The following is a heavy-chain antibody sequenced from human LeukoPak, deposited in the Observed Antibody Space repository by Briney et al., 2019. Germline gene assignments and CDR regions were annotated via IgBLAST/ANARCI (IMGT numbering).Heavy chain of an antibody. Sequence: SVKVSCKASGFTFSTDTIQWVRQARGQRLDWIGWIVVDSAKTNYAQTFQQRVTITRDMSTSTVYMELTSLTSEDTAVYYCAAGAADYYDSSLNWFDPWGQGTLVTVSS. J-gene: IGHJ5*02. D-gene: IGHD3-22*01. CDR3: AAGAADYYDSSLNWFDP. CDR1: GFTFSTDT. CDR2: IVVDSAKT. V-gene: IGHV1-58*02.